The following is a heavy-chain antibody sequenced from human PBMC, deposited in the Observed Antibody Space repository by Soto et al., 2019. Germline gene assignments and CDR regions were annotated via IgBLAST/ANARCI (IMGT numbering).Heavy chain of an antibody. Sequence: GASVKVSCTASGYTFTSYSMHWVRQAPGQRLEWMGWINVGNGNTKYSQKFQGRVTITRDTSASTAYMELGSLRFEDTAVYYCARDSCYGGTCFDDAFDIWGQGTMVTVSS. CDR2: INVGNGNT. CDR1: GYTFTSYS. CDR3: ARDSCYGGTCFDDAFDI. D-gene: IGHD2-15*01. J-gene: IGHJ3*02. V-gene: IGHV1-3*01.